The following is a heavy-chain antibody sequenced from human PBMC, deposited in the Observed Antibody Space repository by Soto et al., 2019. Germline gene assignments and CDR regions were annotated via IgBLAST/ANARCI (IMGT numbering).Heavy chain of an antibody. CDR2: IYPGDSDT. CDR1: GYSFTSYW. CDR3: ARLSGYSYGYAYYYYYYMDV. Sequence: GESLKISCKGSGYSFTSYWIGWVRQMPGKGLEWMGIIYPGDSDTRYSPSFQDQVTSSAHKSISTAYLQWSSLKASDTAMYYCARLSGYSYGYAYYYYYYMDVWGKGTTVTVSS. D-gene: IGHD5-18*01. V-gene: IGHV5-51*01. J-gene: IGHJ6*03.